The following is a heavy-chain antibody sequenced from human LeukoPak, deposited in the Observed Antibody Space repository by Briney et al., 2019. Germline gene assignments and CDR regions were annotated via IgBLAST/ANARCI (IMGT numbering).Heavy chain of an antibody. J-gene: IGHJ4*02. D-gene: IGHD1-1*01. CDR1: GFTFNSYA. Sequence: GGSLRLSCAASGFTFNSYAMSWVRQAPGKGLEWLSAISGSGSSTYYADSVKGRFTISRDNSKNTLFLQMNSLRPEDTAVYYCVRPDSGKNYNYYLDFWGQGPLVTVSS. CDR3: VRPDSGKNYNYYLDF. V-gene: IGHV3-23*01. CDR2: ISGSGSST.